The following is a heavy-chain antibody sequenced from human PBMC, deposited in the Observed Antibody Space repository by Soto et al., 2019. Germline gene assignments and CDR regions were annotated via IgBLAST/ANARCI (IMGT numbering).Heavy chain of an antibody. CDR3: ARGLGYCSGGSCYVDY. D-gene: IGHD2-15*01. CDR1: GFTFSSYS. V-gene: IGHV3-21*01. J-gene: IGHJ4*02. CDR2: ISSSSSYI. Sequence: GGSLRLSCAASGFTFSSYSMNWVRQAPGKGLEWVSSISSSSSYIYYADSVKGRFTISRDNAENSLYLQMNSLRAEDTAVYYCARGLGYCSGGSCYVDYWGQGTLVTVSS.